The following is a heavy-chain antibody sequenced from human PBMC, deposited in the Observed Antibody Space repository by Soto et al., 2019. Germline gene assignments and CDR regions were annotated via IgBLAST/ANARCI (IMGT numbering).Heavy chain of an antibody. Sequence: QVQLVASGGGVVQPGRSLRLSCAASGFTFSSYGMHWVRQAPGKGLEWVAVIWYDGSNKYYADSVKGRFTISRDNSKNTLYLQMNSLRAEDTAVYYCARDRLKRGYCSGGSCYHFDYWGQGTLVTVSS. CDR2: IWYDGSNK. D-gene: IGHD2-15*01. CDR1: GFTFSSYG. CDR3: ARDRLKRGYCSGGSCYHFDY. J-gene: IGHJ4*02. V-gene: IGHV3-33*01.